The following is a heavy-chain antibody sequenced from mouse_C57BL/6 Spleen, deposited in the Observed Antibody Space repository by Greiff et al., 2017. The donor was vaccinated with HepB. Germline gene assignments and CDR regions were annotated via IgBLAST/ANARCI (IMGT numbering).Heavy chain of an antibody. CDR3: ARSVPSYWYFDV. V-gene: IGHV1-54*01. Sequence: VQLQQSGAELVRPGTSVKVSCKASGYAFTNYLIEWVKQRPGQGLEWIGVINPGSGGTNYNEKFKGKATLTADKSSSTAYMQLSSLTSADSAVYFCARSVPSYWYFDVWGTGTTVTVSS. J-gene: IGHJ1*03. CDR2: INPGSGGT. CDR1: GYAFTNYL.